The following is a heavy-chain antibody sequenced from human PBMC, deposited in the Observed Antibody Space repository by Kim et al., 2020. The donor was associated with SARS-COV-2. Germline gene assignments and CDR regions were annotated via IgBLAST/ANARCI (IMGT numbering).Heavy chain of an antibody. CDR3: ARGGSYTTVHFDY. D-gene: IGHD1-26*01. V-gene: IGHV4-59*09. J-gene: IGHJ4*02. Sequence: NSNPSLKSRVTISVDTSKTQSSLKLSSVTAADTAVYYCARGGSYTTVHFDYWGQGTLVTVSS.